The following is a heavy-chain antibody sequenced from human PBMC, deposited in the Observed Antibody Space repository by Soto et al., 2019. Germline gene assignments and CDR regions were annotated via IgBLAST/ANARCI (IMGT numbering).Heavy chain of an antibody. D-gene: IGHD6-19*01. CDR2: ILSRGST. J-gene: IGHJ4*02. CDR3: ARLGSSGWYQGSYFDY. Sequence: QLQLQESGPGLVKPSETLSLTCIFSVGSITRNTHYGGWIRQSPGKGLGRIGSILSRGSTNYNPSLKSRVTLSVETSNNQFALKMSSVPAADTALYYCARLGSSGWYQGSYFDYWGQGNLVTVSS. CDR1: VGSITRNTHY. V-gene: IGHV4-39*01.